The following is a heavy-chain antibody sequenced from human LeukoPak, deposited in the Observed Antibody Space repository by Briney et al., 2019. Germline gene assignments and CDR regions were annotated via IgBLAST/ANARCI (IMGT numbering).Heavy chain of an antibody. V-gene: IGHV3-23*01. CDR3: AKTFVVVPAALTVGWFDP. J-gene: IGHJ5*02. CDR2: ISGSGGST. Sequence: PGGSLRLSCAASGFTFSSYAMSWVRQAPGKGLEWVSAISGSGGSTYYADSVKGRFTIPRDNSKNTLYLQMNSLRAEDTAVYYCAKTFVVVPAALTVGWFDPWGQGTLVTVSS. D-gene: IGHD2-2*01. CDR1: GFTFSSYA.